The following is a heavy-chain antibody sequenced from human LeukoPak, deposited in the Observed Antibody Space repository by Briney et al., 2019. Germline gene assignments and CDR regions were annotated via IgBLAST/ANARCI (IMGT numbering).Heavy chain of an antibody. D-gene: IGHD2-15*01. V-gene: IGHV3-15*01. Sequence: TGGSLRLSCAASGFTFSSYEMNWVRQAPGKGLEWVGRIKSKTDGGTTDYAAPVKGRFTISRDDSKNTLYLQMNSLKTEDTAVYYCTTDCSGGSCRTFDYWGQGTLVTVSS. CDR3: TTDCSGGSCRTFDY. CDR2: IKSKTDGGTT. CDR1: GFTFSSYE. J-gene: IGHJ4*02.